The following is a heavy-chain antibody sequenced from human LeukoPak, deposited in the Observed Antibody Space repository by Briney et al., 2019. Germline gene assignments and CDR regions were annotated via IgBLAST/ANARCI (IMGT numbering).Heavy chain of an antibody. V-gene: IGHV3-43*02. CDR1: GFTFDDYA. D-gene: IGHD5-24*01. CDR3: AKGPATRDGHGAWFDP. Sequence: GGSLRLSCAASGFTFDDYAMHWVRQAPGKGLEWVSLISGNGGSTFYAASVKGRFTISRDNSKNSLYLQMNSLRTEDTALYYCAKGPATRDGHGAWFDPWGQGTLVTVSS. CDR2: ISGNGGST. J-gene: IGHJ5*02.